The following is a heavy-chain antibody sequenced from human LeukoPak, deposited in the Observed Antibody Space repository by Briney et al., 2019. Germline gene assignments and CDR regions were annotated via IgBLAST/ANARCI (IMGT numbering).Heavy chain of an antibody. Sequence: PGRSLRLSCAASGFTFDDYAMHWVRQAPGKGLEWVSGISWNSGSIGYADSVKGRFTISRDNAKNSLYLQMNSLRAEDTAVYYCARARLVGSGSYWAFDYWGQGTLVTVSS. CDR3: ARARLVGSGSYWAFDY. D-gene: IGHD3-10*01. V-gene: IGHV3-9*01. CDR1: GFTFDDYA. CDR2: ISWNSGSI. J-gene: IGHJ4*02.